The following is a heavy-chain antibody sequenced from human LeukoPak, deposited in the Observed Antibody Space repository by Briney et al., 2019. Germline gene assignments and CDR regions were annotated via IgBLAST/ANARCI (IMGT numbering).Heavy chain of an antibody. V-gene: IGHV3-53*01. CDR3: AKDIAYYYDSRGGFDI. D-gene: IGHD3-22*01. CDR1: GFTVSSNY. J-gene: IGHJ3*02. CDR2: IYSGGST. Sequence: PGGSLRLSCAASGFTVSSNYMSWVRQAPGKGLEWVSVIYSGGSTYYADSVKGRFTISRDNSKNTLYLQMNSLRAEDTAVYYCAKDIAYYYDSRGGFDIWGQGTMVTVSS.